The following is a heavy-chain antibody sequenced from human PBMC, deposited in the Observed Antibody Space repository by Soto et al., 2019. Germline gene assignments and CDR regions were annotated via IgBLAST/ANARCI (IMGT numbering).Heavy chain of an antibody. D-gene: IGHD3-10*01. CDR3: ARDLWSGNRKFDY. V-gene: IGHV3-30-3*01. CDR2: ISYDGSNK. Sequence: GGSLRLSCAASGFTFSSYAMHWVRQAPGKGLEWVAVISYDGSNKYYADSVKGRFTISRDNPKNTLYLQMNSLRAEDTAVYYCARDLWSGNRKFDYWGQGTLVTVSS. CDR1: GFTFSSYA. J-gene: IGHJ4*02.